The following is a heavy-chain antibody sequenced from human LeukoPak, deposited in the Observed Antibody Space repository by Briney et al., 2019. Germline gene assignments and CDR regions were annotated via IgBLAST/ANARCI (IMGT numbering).Heavy chain of an antibody. D-gene: IGHD3-10*01. CDR1: GGSISSYY. J-gene: IGHJ4*02. Sequence: SETLSLTCTVSGGSISSYYWSWIRQPPGKGLEWIGYIYHSGSTYYNPSLKSRVTISVDRSKNQFSLKLSSVTAADTAVYYCASLLWFGEWGDYFDYWGQGTLVTVST. CDR2: IYHSGST. V-gene: IGHV4-59*12. CDR3: ASLLWFGEWGDYFDY.